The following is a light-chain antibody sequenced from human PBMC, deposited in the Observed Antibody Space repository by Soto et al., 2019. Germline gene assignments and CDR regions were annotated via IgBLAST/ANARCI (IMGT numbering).Light chain of an antibody. CDR1: QSVSSSY. V-gene: IGKV3-20*01. J-gene: IGKJ2*01. CDR3: QQYVNSPVT. CDR2: GAS. Sequence: EIVLTQSPGTLSLSPGERATLSCRASQSVSSSYLAWYQQKPGQAPRLLIYGASSRASGVPDRFSGSGSGTDFTLTFSRLEPEDFAVYYCQQYVNSPVTFGQGTKLQIK.